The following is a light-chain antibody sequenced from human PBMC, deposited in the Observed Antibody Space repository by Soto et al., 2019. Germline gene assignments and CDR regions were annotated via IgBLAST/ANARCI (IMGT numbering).Light chain of an antibody. CDR2: DAS. V-gene: IGKV3-11*01. CDR3: QQRSNWPIT. CDR1: QSVRTY. Sequence: SILTHSPSTLTLSHGERATLSCRASQSVRTYLAWYQQKPGQAPRLLIYDASNRATGIPARFSGSGSGTDFTLTISSLEPEDFAVYYCQQRSNWPITFGQGTRPAIK. J-gene: IGKJ5*01.